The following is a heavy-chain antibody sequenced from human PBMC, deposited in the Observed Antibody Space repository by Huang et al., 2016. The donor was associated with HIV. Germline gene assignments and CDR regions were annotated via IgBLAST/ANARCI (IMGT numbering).Heavy chain of an antibody. Sequence: QGQLVESGGGVVQPGRSLRLSCAASGFSFTSYDMQWVRQVPGKGLDWVSCVSNDGNDKYYADSVKGRFTISRDNFKNTLYLQMNSLRTGDTAVYFCLPAGHVSHYYYMDVWGKGTTVIVSS. CDR3: LPAGHVSHYYYMDV. J-gene: IGHJ6*03. CDR2: VSNDGNDK. CDR1: GFSFTSYD. V-gene: IGHV3-30*03.